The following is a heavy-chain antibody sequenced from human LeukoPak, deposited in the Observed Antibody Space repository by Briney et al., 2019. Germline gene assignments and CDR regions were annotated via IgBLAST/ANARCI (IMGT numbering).Heavy chain of an antibody. CDR3: ARDRGYSNFDY. CDR2: MNEDGSEK. D-gene: IGHD4-11*01. Sequence: GGSLRLSCAASGFTFSSYAMSWVRQAPGKGVEGVANMNEDGSEKNYVDSVKGRFTISRDNAQDSLYLQMNSLRAEDTAVYYCARDRGYSNFDYWGQGTLLTVSS. J-gene: IGHJ4*02. CDR1: GFTFSSYA. V-gene: IGHV3-7*01.